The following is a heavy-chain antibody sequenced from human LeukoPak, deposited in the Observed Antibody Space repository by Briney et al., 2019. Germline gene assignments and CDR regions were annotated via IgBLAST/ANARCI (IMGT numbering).Heavy chain of an antibody. Sequence: GGSLRLSCAASGFTFSGSAMHWVRQASGKGLEWVGRIRSKANSYATAYAASVKGRFTISRDDSKNTAYLQMNSLKTEDTAVYYCALMAAAGFDYWGQGTLVTVSS. V-gene: IGHV3-73*01. J-gene: IGHJ4*02. CDR3: ALMAAAGFDY. CDR2: IRSKANSYAT. CDR1: GFTFSGSA. D-gene: IGHD6-13*01.